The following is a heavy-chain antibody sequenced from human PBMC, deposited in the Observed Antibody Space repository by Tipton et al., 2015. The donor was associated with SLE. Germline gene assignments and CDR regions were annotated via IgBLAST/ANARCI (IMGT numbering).Heavy chain of an antibody. V-gene: IGHV3-23*03. CDR1: GFTFSSYA. J-gene: IGHJ4*02. Sequence: SLRLSCAASGFTFSSYAMSWVRQAPGKGLEWVSVIYSGGSTYYADSVKGRFTISRDNSKNTLYLQMNSLRAEDTAVYYCAKDPITMVQGPRDYWGQGTLVTVSS. CDR3: AKDPITMVQGPRDY. D-gene: IGHD3-10*01. CDR2: IYSGGST.